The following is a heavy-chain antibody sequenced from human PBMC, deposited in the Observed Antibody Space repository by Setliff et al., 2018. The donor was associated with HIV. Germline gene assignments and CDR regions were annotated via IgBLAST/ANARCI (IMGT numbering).Heavy chain of an antibody. V-gene: IGHV1-69*02. D-gene: IGHD3-22*01. CDR3: ARGGDYDSSGYYVT. Sequence: GASVKVSCKASGGTFSSYTISWVRQAPGQGLEWMGRIIPILGIANYAQKFQGRVTITADKSTSTAYMELSSLRSEDTAGYYCARGGDYDSSGYYVTWGQGSLVTVSS. CDR1: GGTFSSYT. J-gene: IGHJ4*02. CDR2: IIPILGIA.